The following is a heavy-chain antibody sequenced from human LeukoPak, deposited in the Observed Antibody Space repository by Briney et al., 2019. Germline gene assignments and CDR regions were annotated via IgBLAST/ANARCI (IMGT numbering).Heavy chain of an antibody. CDR2: IYYSGST. CDR1: GGSISSYY. CDR3: ARIIGGYYRAWYFDL. D-gene: IGHD3-22*01. V-gene: IGHV4-59*01. Sequence: SETLSLTCTVSGGSISSYYWSWIRQPPGKGLEWIGYIYYSGSTNYNPSLKSRVTVSVDTSKNQFSLKLSSVTAADTAVYYCARIIGGYYRAWYFDLWGRGTLVTVSP. J-gene: IGHJ2*01.